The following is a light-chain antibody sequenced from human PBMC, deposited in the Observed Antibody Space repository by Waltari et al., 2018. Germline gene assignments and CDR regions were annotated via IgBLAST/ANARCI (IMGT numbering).Light chain of an antibody. CDR3: TSYTSSRTVV. CDR2: KVS. Sequence: QSALTQPASVSGSPGQSITISCTGTSSDVGGYNFVSCYQQHPGKVPKLLIYKVSDRPSGVSNRFSGSKSGNTASLTISGLQADDDGDYYCTSYTSSRTVVSGGGTKLTVL. CDR1: SSDVGGYNF. V-gene: IGLV2-14*01. J-gene: IGLJ2*01.